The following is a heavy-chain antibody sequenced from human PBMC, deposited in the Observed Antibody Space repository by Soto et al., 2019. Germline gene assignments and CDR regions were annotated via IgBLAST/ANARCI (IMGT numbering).Heavy chain of an antibody. J-gene: IGHJ4*02. CDR2: ITPGNGKT. V-gene: IGHV1-3*01. Sequence: QVHLVQSGAEVKKPGASVKVSCKASGYTVTDYAIYWVRQAPGQSLEWMGWITPGNGKTRYSEKFQGRVTITWDTSATTAYMELSSLRSEDTAVYYCARGHSGWYYLGDNWCQGTLVTVSS. CDR1: GYTVTDYA. D-gene: IGHD6-19*01. CDR3: ARGHSGWYYLGDN.